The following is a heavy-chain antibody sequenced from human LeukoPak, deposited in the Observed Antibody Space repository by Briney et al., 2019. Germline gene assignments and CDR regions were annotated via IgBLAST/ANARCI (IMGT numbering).Heavy chain of an antibody. V-gene: IGHV3-23*01. CDR3: AKDWSGWYQGYFDY. D-gene: IGHD6-19*01. CDR1: GFTFSSYA. J-gene: IGHJ4*02. Sequence: PGGSLRLSCAASGFTFSSYAMSWVRQAPGKGLEWVSAISGSGGGTYYADSVKGRFTISRDNSKNTLYLQMNSLRAEDTAVYYCAKDWSGWYQGYFDYWGQGTLVTVSS. CDR2: ISGSGGGT.